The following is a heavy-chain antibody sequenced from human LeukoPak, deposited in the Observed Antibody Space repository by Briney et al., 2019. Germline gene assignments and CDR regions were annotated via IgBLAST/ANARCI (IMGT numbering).Heavy chain of an antibody. CDR1: GFTFSDYR. V-gene: IGHV3-74*01. D-gene: IGHD1-26*01. Sequence: GGSLRLSCAASGFTFSDYRMHWVRQGPGKGLVWVSRIESDVSDTSYADSVKGRFTISRDNAKNTLYLQMNSLRAEDTAVYYCARVVGGVPFWSQGTLVTVSS. CDR2: IESDVSDT. CDR3: ARVVGGVPF. J-gene: IGHJ4*02.